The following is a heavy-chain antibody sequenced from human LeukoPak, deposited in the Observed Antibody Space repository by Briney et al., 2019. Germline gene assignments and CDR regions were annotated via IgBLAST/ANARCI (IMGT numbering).Heavy chain of an antibody. Sequence: AAVKVSPKASVYSLTSYGIRWVLHAPGQRLEWMGWISAYNGKTNYAQTLPGRVTITTDTSTSTAYMELRSLRSDDTAVYYCARARQTYCSGGSCQRGTYYYYYMDVWGKGTTVTVSS. V-gene: IGHV1-18*01. CDR3: ARARQTYCSGGSCQRGTYYYYYMDV. CDR1: VYSLTSYG. CDR2: ISAYNGKT. D-gene: IGHD2-15*01. J-gene: IGHJ6*03.